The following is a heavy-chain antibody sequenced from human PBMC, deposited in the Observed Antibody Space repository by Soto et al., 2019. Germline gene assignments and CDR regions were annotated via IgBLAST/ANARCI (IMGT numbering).Heavy chain of an antibody. D-gene: IGHD6-13*01. V-gene: IGHV3-23*01. CDR3: AKAPYYSDSSSWYDY. CDR1: GFTFSSYA. Sequence: GGSLRLSCAASGFTFSSYAMSWVRQAPGKGLEWVSAISGSGGSTYYADSVKGRFTISRDNSKNTLYLQMNSLRAEDTAVYYCAKAPYYSDSSSWYDYWGQGTLVTVSS. CDR2: ISGSGGST. J-gene: IGHJ4*02.